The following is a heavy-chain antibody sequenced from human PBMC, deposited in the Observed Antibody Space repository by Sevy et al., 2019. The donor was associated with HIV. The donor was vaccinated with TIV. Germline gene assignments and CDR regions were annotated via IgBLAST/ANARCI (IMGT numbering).Heavy chain of an antibody. D-gene: IGHD2-21*01. Sequence: GGSLRLSCEASGFTFNSHAMTWVRQAPGKGLEWVSAISGSGDSKYYAGSVKGRVTISRDNSKNIMYLQMTSLGADDTAVYYCAKSSLPSGDYHFDFWGQGTVVTVSS. V-gene: IGHV3-23*01. CDR1: GFTFNSHA. CDR2: ISGSGDSK. CDR3: AKSSLPSGDYHFDF. J-gene: IGHJ4*02.